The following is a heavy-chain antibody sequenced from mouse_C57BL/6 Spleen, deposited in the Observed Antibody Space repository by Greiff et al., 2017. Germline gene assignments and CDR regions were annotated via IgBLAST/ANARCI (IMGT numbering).Heavy chain of an antibody. Sequence: QVQLQQSGAELVRPGTSVKLSCKASGYTFTSYWMHWVKQRPGQGLEWIGVIDPSDSYTNYNQKFKGKATLTVDIASSTAYMQLSSLTSEDSAVYYCARGGYGSSSYYYAMDYWGEGTSVTVSS. J-gene: IGHJ4*01. CDR2: IDPSDSYT. V-gene: IGHV1-59*01. CDR3: ARGGYGSSSYYYAMDY. D-gene: IGHD1-1*01. CDR1: GYTFTSYW.